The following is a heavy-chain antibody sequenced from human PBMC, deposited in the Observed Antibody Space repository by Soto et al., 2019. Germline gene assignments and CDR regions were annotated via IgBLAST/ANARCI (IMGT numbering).Heavy chain of an antibody. Sequence: QVQLVEAGGGVGQPGRSLRLSCEASGFSLSTYGMHWVRQAPGKGLEWVAVISYDGSNKYHAHSVKGRFTISRDNSRNTLYLQMNSLRLYDTAVYYCAKDAPRYSGFDFSQWGQGTLVTVSS. V-gene: IGHV3-30*18. D-gene: IGHD5-12*01. CDR2: ISYDGSNK. CDR3: AKDAPRYSGFDFSQ. CDR1: GFSLSTYG. J-gene: IGHJ4*02.